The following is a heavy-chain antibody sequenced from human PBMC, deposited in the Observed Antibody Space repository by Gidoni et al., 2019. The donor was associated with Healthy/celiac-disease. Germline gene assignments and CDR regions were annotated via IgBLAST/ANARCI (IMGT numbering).Heavy chain of an antibody. D-gene: IGHD3-22*01. J-gene: IGHJ4*02. CDR1: GFTFSSYS. CDR3: ARDPYYDSSGYYFGGDY. V-gene: IGHV3-21*01. CDR2: ISSSSSYI. Sequence: EVQPVESGGGLVKPGGSLRLSCAAAGFTFSSYSMNWVRQAPGKGLEWVSSISSSSSYIDYADSVKGRFTISRDNAKNSLYLQMNSLGAEDTAVYYCARDPYYDSSGYYFGGDYWGQGTLVTVSS.